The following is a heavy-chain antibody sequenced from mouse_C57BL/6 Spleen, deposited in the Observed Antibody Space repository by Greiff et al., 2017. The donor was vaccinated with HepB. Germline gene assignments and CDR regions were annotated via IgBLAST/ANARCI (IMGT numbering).Heavy chain of an antibody. CDR1: GFTFSDYY. D-gene: IGHD2-4*01. CDR2: INYDGSST. V-gene: IGHV5-16*01. CDR3: ARDKGLRRDWYVDV. J-gene: IGHJ1*03. Sequence: EVQVVESEGGLVQPGSSMKLSCTASGFTFSDYYMAWVRQVPEKGLEWVANINYDGSSTYYLDSLKSRFIISRDNAKNILYLQMSSLKSEETATYYCARDKGLRRDWYVDVWGTGTTVTVSS.